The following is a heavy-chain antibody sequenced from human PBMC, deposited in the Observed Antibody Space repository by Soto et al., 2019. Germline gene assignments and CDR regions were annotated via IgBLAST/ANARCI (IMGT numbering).Heavy chain of an antibody. CDR3: ARGRYGDY. V-gene: IGHV1-18*01. Sequence: QVHLVQSGAEVKKPGASVKVSCKGSGYAFTTYGITWVRQAPGKGLEWMGWISAHSGNTNYAQKLQGRVTVTRDTSTSTAYMELRSLRSDDTAVYYCARGRYGDYWGQGALVTVSS. J-gene: IGHJ4*02. CDR1: GYAFTTYG. D-gene: IGHD1-1*01. CDR2: ISAHSGNT.